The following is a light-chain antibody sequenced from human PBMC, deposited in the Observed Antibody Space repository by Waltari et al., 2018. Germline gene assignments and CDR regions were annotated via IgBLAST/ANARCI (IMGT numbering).Light chain of an antibody. V-gene: IGKV1-39*01. CDR2: AAS. CDR3: QQSHSIPIT. CDR1: QSISNH. J-gene: IGKJ5*01. Sequence: DIQMTQSPSSLSASVGDRVTITCRASQSISNHLNWYQQKPGKAPHLLIYAASNLQSGVPSRFSGSGSGTDFTLTISSLQPEDFATYNCQQSHSIPITFGQGTRLEIK.